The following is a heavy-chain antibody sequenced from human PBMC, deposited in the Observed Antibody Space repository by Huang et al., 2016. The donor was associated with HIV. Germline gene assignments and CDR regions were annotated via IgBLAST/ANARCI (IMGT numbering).Heavy chain of an antibody. CDR3: ARPKMIDGTPDSSWNYFDP. Sequence: QVQLQQWGTGLLKPSETLSLKCAVYGGSFSNYYWSWIRQSPGKGPEWIGEINHRGKSTHNPSLRSRITMSIDTSKSQFYLNLTSVTTADTGVYYCARPKMIDGTPDSSWNYFDPWGQGTLVIVSS. J-gene: IGHJ4*02. V-gene: IGHV4-34*02. CDR2: INHRGKS. CDR1: GGSFSNYY. D-gene: IGHD2-21*01.